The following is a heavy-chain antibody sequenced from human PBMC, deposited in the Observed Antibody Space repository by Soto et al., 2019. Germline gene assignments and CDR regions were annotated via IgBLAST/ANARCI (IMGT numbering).Heavy chain of an antibody. D-gene: IGHD3-10*01. Sequence: EVQLVESGGGLVQPGGSLRLSCATSGFTFSSYWMHWVRQVPGKGLLWVSRIDEYGNTINYADSVRGRFTIFQDNARNTLYLEMNSLRAEDTALYYCTRDIGGKGAYWGPGTLVTVSS. V-gene: IGHV3-74*01. CDR3: TRDIGGKGAY. CDR1: GFTFSSYW. CDR2: IDEYGNTI. J-gene: IGHJ4*02.